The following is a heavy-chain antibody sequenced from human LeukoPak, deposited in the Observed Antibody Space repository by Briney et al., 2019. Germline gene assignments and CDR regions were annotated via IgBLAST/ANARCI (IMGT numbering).Heavy chain of an antibody. CDR1: GGSISSGGYY. CDR3: ARGVGGDYGHDY. V-gene: IGHV4-31*03. Sequence: SETLSLTCTVSGGSISSGGYYWSWIRQHPGKGLEWIGYIYYSGSTYYNPSLKSRVTISVDTSKNQFSLKLSSVTAADTAVYYCARGVGGDYGHDYWGQGTLVTVSS. CDR2: IYYSGST. J-gene: IGHJ4*02. D-gene: IGHD4-17*01.